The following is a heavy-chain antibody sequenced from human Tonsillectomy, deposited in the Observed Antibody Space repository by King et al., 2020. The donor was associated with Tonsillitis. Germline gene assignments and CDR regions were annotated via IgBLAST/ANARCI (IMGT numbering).Heavy chain of an antibody. D-gene: IGHD2-21*01. Sequence: QLVQSGAEVTKPGASVKVSCKASGYTFTSYGISWVRQAPGQGLEWLGGISASNGDKNYAQNLQGRVTMTTDTSTGTAYMELRSLRSDDTAVYYCARGGISSGFDPWGQGTLVTVSS. CDR1: GYTFTSYG. CDR3: ARGGISSGFDP. CDR2: ISASNGDK. V-gene: IGHV1-18*01. J-gene: IGHJ5*02.